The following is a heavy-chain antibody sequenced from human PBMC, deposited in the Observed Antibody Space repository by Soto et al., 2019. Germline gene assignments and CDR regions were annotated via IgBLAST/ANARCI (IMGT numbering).Heavy chain of an antibody. CDR1: GGSVMSESFY. Sequence: TLSLTCTLSGGSVMSESFYWSWMQQPAGKGLEWIARIYTSGSTNYNPSLKSRVTMSVDTSKNQFSLKLSSVTAADTAVYYCARYLRTADAFDIWGQGTMVTVSS. J-gene: IGHJ3*02. V-gene: IGHV4-61*02. CDR3: ARYLRTADAFDI. CDR2: IYTSGST.